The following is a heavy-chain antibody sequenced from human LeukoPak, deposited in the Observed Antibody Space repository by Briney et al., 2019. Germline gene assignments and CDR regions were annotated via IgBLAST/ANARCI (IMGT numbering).Heavy chain of an antibody. J-gene: IGHJ6*03. V-gene: IGHV4-59*01. D-gene: IGHD6-6*01. CDR3: ARDWGVGGRPGYMDV. Sequence: SETLSLTCTVSGGSISSYYWSWIRQPPGKGLEWIGYIYYSGSTYYNPSLKSRVTISVHTSKNQVSLKLSSVTAADTAVYFCARDWGVGGRPGYMDVWGKGTTVTVSS. CDR2: IYYSGST. CDR1: GGSISSYY.